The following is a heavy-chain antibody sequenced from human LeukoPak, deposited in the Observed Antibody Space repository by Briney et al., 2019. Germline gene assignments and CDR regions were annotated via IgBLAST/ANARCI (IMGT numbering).Heavy chain of an antibody. CDR2: IYYGGST. CDR3: ARGGGYDPGFVDY. V-gene: IGHV4-39*07. J-gene: IGHJ4*02. D-gene: IGHD5-12*01. Sequence: RTSETLSLTCTVSGGSISRNSDYWGWIRQPPGKGLEWIGSIYYGGSTYYNPSLKSRVTISVDTPKNQFSLKLSSVTAADTAVYYCARGGGYDPGFVDYWGQGTLVTVSS. CDR1: GGSISRNSDY.